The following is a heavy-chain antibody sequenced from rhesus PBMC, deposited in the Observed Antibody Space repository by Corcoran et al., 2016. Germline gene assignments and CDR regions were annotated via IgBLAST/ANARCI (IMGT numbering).Heavy chain of an antibody. Sequence: QVQLQESGPGLVKPSETLSLTCAVSGGSFSSYWWSWIRQPPGKGLEWSGEINGERGATNNTPSRTSRVTISEDASKNQFSLKLSSVTAADTSVYDFAKHWAPGYNNCWSVRYFHYWGQGVLVTVSS. J-gene: IGHJ4*01. D-gene: IGHD6S26*01. CDR2: INGERGAT. V-gene: IGHV4-80*01. CDR1: GGSFSSYW. CDR3: AKHWAPGYNNCWSVRYFHY.